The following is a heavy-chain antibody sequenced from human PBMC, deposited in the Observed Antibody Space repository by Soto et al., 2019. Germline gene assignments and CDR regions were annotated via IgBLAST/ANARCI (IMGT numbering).Heavy chain of an antibody. CDR3: VRNWRYYGGDYYYGMDA. CDR2: IYWDDDE. D-gene: IGHD3-10*01. Sequence: ITLKESGPTLVKPTQTLTLTCTFSGFSLNTGWVGVGWVRQPRGKAMEWLALIYWDDDERYRPSLRSRLNITKDTINNQVVLTMTNMDPEDTATYYCVRNWRYYGGDYYYGMDAWGQGTKVTVSS. V-gene: IGHV2-5*02. CDR1: GFSLNTGWVG. J-gene: IGHJ6*02.